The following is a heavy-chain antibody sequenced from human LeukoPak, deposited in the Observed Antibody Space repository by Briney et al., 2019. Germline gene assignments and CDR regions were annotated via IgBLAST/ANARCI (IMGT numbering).Heavy chain of an antibody. CDR3: ARRFLSGLRVASGFDP. V-gene: IGHV4-39*01. J-gene: IGHJ5*02. CDR1: GGSISSSSYY. Sequence: SETLSLTCTVSGGSISSSSYYWSWIRQPPGKGLEWIGSIYYSGSTYYNPSLKSRVTISVDTSKNQFSLKLSSVTAADTAVYYCARRFLSGLRVASGFDPWGQGTLVTVSS. D-gene: IGHD2-15*01. CDR2: IYYSGST.